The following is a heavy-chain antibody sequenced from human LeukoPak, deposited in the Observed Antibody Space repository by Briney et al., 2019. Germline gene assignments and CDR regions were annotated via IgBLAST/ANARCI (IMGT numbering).Heavy chain of an antibody. Sequence: SETLSLTCTVSGGSISSYYWSWIRQPAGKGLEWIGRIHTSGSTNYNPSLKSRVTMSVDTSKNQFSLKLSSVTAADTAVYYCARHPKPGIAAAGTLSYFDYWGQGTLVTVSS. CDR1: GGSISSYY. V-gene: IGHV4-4*07. CDR3: ARHPKPGIAAAGTLSYFDY. CDR2: IHTSGST. J-gene: IGHJ4*02. D-gene: IGHD6-13*01.